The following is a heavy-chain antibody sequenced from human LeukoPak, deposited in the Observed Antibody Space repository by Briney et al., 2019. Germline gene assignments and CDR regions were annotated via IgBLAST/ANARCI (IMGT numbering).Heavy chain of an antibody. CDR3: TRARHTMIVVVITYPPDY. V-gene: IGHV3-49*05. D-gene: IGHD3-22*01. J-gene: IGHJ4*02. CDR2: IRSKAYGGTT. Sequence: KTGGSLRLSCTASGFTFGDYAMSWFRQAPGKGLEWVGFIRSKAYGGTTEYAASVKGRFTISRDDSKSIAYLQMNSLKTEDTAVYYCTRARHTMIVVVITYPPDYWGQGTLVTVSS. CDR1: GFTFGDYA.